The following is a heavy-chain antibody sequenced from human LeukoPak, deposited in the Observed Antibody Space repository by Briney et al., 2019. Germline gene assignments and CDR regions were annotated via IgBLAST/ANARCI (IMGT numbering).Heavy chain of an antibody. CDR3: ARDPYSSSWTSWVDY. Sequence: GGSLRLSCAASGFTFSSYWMSWVRQAPGKGLEWVANIKQDGSEKYYVDSVKGRFTISRDNAKNSLYLQMNSLRAEDTAVYYCARDPYSSSWTSWVDYWGQGTLATVSS. V-gene: IGHV3-7*01. CDR1: GFTFSSYW. CDR2: IKQDGSEK. J-gene: IGHJ4*02. D-gene: IGHD6-13*01.